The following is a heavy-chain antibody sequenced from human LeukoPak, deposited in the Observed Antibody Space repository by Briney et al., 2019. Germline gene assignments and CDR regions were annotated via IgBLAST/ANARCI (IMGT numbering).Heavy chain of an antibody. D-gene: IGHD2-2*02. CDR2: ISGSGGST. Sequence: GGSLRLSCAASGFTFSSYAMSWVRQAPGKGLEWVSAISGSGGSTYYADSVKGRFTISRDNSKNTLYLQMNSLRAEDTAVYYCAKVGGDQLLYLLSYYYYYMDVWGKGTTVTVSS. V-gene: IGHV3-23*01. CDR1: GFTFSSYA. CDR3: AKVGGDQLLYLLSYYYYYMDV. J-gene: IGHJ6*03.